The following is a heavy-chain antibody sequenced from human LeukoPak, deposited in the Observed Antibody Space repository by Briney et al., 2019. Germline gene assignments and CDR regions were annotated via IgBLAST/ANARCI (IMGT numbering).Heavy chain of an antibody. CDR3: ARPSGSYPWFDP. V-gene: IGHV3-74*01. CDR1: GFTFSSYW. CDR2: INTDGSTT. Sequence: GGSLRLSCAASGFTFSSYWMHWVRRAPGKGLVWVSRINTDGSTTTYADSVKGRFTISRDNAKNTLYLQMNSLRAEDTAVYYCARPSGSYPWFDPWGQGTLVTVSP. J-gene: IGHJ5*02. D-gene: IGHD1-26*01.